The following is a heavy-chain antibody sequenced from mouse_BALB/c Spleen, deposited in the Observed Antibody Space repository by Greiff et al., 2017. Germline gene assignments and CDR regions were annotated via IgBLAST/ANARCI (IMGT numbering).Heavy chain of an antibody. Sequence: QVQLQQSGAELVRPGSSVKISCKASGYAFSSYWMNWVKQRPGQGLEWIGQIYPGDGDTNYNGKFKGKATLTADNSSSTAYMQLSSLTSEDSAVYFCAREGYFDYWGQGTTLTVSS. CDR2: IYPGDGDT. CDR3: AREGYFDY. J-gene: IGHJ2*01. CDR1: GYAFSSYW. V-gene: IGHV1-80*01.